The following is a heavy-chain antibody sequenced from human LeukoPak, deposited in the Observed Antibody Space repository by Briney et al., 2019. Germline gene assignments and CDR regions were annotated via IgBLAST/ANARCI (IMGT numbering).Heavy chain of an antibody. CDR1: GYSISSGYY. CDR3: ASYYDILTGIRGDY. V-gene: IGHV4-38-2*01. Sequence: PSETLSLTCAVSGYSISSGYYWGWIRQPPGKGLEWIGSIYHSGSTYYNPSLKSRVTISVDTSKNQFSLKLSSVTAADTAVYYCASYYDILTGIRGDYWGQGTQVTVSS. CDR2: IYHSGST. J-gene: IGHJ4*02. D-gene: IGHD3-9*01.